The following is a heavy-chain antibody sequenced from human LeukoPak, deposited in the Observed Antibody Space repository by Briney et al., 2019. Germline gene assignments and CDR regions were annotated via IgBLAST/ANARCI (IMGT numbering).Heavy chain of an antibody. CDR1: GFTVSSNY. CDR2: IYSGGDT. D-gene: IGHD2-15*01. CDR3: ASGRVAAKY. V-gene: IGHV3-66*01. Sequence: PGGSLRLSCAASGFTVSSNYMSWVHQAPGKGLEWVSVIYSGGDTNYADSVKGRFTISRDNSKNTLYLQMNSPRADDTAVYYCASGRVAAKYWGQGTLVTVSS. J-gene: IGHJ4*02.